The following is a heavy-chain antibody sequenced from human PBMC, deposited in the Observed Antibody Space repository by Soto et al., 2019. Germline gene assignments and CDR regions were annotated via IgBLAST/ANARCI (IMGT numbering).Heavy chain of an antibody. CDR3: ERVGGGAIEI. Sequence: PSETLSHTCTVSGGFIIRYYWSWIRQPPGKGLEWIGYIYYSGSTNYNPSLKSRVTISVDTSKNQFSLKLSSVTAADTAVYYCERVGGGAIEIWGRRTMVSVS. CDR2: IYYSGST. V-gene: IGHV4-59*01. CDR1: GGFIIRYY. D-gene: IGHD3-16*01. J-gene: IGHJ3*02.